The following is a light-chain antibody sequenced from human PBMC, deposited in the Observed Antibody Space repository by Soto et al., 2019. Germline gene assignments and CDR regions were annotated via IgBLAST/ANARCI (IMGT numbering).Light chain of an antibody. V-gene: IGKV3-20*01. CDR1: QTLRSTY. CDR3: HQYDNAPQT. Sequence: EIVLMQSPGTLSLSPGERATLSCRASQTLRSTYIAWYQQKPGQAPRVLIYGASKRATGIPDRFSGSGSGTDFSLTISRLEPEDFAVYYCHQYDNAPQTYGQGTKVAIK. CDR2: GAS. J-gene: IGKJ2*01.